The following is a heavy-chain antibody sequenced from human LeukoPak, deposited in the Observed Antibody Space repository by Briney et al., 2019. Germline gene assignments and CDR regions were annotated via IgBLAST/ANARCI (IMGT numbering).Heavy chain of an antibody. V-gene: IGHV4-59*01. J-gene: IGHJ4*02. CDR3: ARQSTRFDS. CDR1: GGSISSDY. D-gene: IGHD2/OR15-2a*01. CDR2: IYDSGST. Sequence: SETLSLTCTVSGGSISSDYWSWIRQPPGKGLEWIGYIYDSGSTNYNPSLKSRVTISRDTSNNQFSLKLTSVTAADTAIYYCARQSTRFDSWGQGTLVTVSS.